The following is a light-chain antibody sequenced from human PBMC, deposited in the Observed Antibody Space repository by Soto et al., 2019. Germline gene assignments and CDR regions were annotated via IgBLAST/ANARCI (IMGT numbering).Light chain of an antibody. CDR1: QSVSSN. V-gene: IGKV3-15*01. J-gene: IGKJ1*01. CDR3: QQYNNWPPWT. CDR2: GAS. Sequence: EMVMTQSPATLSLSPGERATLSCRASQSVSSNVAWYQQIPGQAPRLLIYGASTRATGIPARFSGSGSGTDFTLTISSLQSEDFAVYYCQQYNNWPPWTFGQGTKVDIK.